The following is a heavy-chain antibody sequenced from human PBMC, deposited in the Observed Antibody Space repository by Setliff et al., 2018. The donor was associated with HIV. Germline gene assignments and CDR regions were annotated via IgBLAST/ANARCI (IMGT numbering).Heavy chain of an antibody. CDR2: IIPMLDIA. J-gene: IGHJ6*02. V-gene: IGHV1-69*10. CDR1: GGTFSSYA. D-gene: IGHD1-20*01. CDR3: ARDQRAYNWNDAVFYYYGLDV. Sequence: SVKVSCKASGGTFSSYAISWVRQAPGQGLEWMGGIIPMLDIANYGQKFQGRVTTTADESTSTAYMELSSLRSEDTAVYYCARDQRAYNWNDAVFYYYGLDVWGQGTTVTVS.